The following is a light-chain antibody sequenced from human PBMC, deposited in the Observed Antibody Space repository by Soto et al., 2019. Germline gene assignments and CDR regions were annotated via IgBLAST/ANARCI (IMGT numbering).Light chain of an antibody. CDR3: QQYYSYPFT. CDR1: QGISSY. V-gene: IGKV1-8*01. Sequence: AIRMTQSPSSLSASTGDRVTITCRASQGISSYLAWYQQIPGKAPKLLIYAASTLQSGVPSRFSGSGSGTDFTLTISCLQSEDFATYYCQQYYSYPFTFGPGTKVDIK. CDR2: AAS. J-gene: IGKJ3*01.